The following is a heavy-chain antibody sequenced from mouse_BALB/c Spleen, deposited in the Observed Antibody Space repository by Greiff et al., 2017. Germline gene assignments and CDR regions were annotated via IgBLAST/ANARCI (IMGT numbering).Heavy chain of an antibody. CDR2: IYPGNSDT. V-gene: IGHV1-5*01. J-gene: IGHJ3*01. CDR3: TRGGYYDYDGVSFAY. CDR1: GYTFTSYW. D-gene: IGHD2-4*01. Sequence: EVQLQQSGTVLARPGASVKMSCKASGYTFTSYWMHWVKQRPGQGLEWIGAIYPGNSDTRYNQKFKGKAKLTAVTSTSTAYMELSSLTNEDSAVYYCTRGGYYDYDGVSFAYWGQGTLVTVSA.